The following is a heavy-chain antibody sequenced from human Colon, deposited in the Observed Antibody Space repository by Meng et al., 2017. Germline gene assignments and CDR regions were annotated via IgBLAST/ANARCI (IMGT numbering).Heavy chain of an antibody. CDR1: GFTFSSYG. CDR3: ARELRYMVRSYYYGMDV. D-gene: IGHD3-10*01. Sequence: GGSLRLSCAASGFTFSSYGMHCVRQAPGKGLECVAVIWYDGSNKYYADSVKRRFTISRDNSKNTLYLQMNSLRAEDTAVYYCARELRYMVRSYYYGMDVWGQGTLVTVSS. CDR2: IWYDGSNK. V-gene: IGHV3-33*01. J-gene: IGHJ6*02.